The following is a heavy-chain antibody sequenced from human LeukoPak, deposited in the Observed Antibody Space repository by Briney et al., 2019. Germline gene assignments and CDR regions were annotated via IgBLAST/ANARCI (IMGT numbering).Heavy chain of an antibody. Sequence: GGSLRLSCAASGFFFSDHYMDWVRQAPGKGLEWVGRIRNKANGYTTEYAASVKGRFTISRDDSTNSLYLQMNSLKTEDTALYFCARTYDSSWDSTYFDYWGQGTWSPSPQ. CDR1: GFFFSDHY. D-gene: IGHD6-13*01. V-gene: IGHV3-72*01. CDR2: IRNKANGYTT. J-gene: IGHJ4*02. CDR3: ARTYDSSWDSTYFDY.